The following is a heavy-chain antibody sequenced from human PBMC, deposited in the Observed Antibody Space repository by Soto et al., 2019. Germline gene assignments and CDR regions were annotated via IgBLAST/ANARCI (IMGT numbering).Heavy chain of an antibody. J-gene: IGHJ1*01. Sequence: GGSLRLSCAASGFTFGSYAMSWVRQAPGKGLEWVSTISGSGGSTYYADSVKGRFTISRDNSKNTLYLQMNSLRAEDTAVYYCANPSITIFGVVEYFQHWGQGTLVTVSS. CDR1: GFTFGSYA. CDR2: ISGSGGST. D-gene: IGHD3-3*01. CDR3: ANPSITIFGVVEYFQH. V-gene: IGHV3-23*01.